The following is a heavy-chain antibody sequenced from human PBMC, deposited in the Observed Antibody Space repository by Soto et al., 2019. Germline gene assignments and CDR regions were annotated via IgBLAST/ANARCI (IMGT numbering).Heavy chain of an antibody. V-gene: IGHV1-69*12. CDR2: IIPIFGTA. D-gene: IGHD6-19*01. J-gene: IGHJ2*01. CDR1: GGTFSNYA. CDR3: AQTLGSAVSGPGRFDL. Sequence: QVQLVQSGAEVKKPGSSVKVSCKASGGTFSNYAISWVRQAPGQGPEWMGGIIPIFGTANYAQKFQGRVKITADESTNTAYMELSSLRSEDTAVYYCAQTLGSAVSGPGRFDLWGRGTLVTVSS.